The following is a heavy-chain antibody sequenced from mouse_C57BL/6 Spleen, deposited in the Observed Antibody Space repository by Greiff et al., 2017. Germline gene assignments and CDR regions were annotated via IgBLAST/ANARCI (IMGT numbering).Heavy chain of an antibody. CDR1: GYTFTDYN. Sequence: DVHLVESGPELVKPGASVKMSCKASGYTFTDYNMHWVKQSHGKSLEWIGYINPNNGGTSYNQKFKGKATLTVNKSSSTAYMELRSLTSEDSAGYYCARWVITTVVSYYYAMEYWGQGTSVTVSS. CDR3: ARWVITTVVSYYYAMEY. CDR2: INPNNGGT. D-gene: IGHD1-1*01. J-gene: IGHJ4*01. V-gene: IGHV1-22*01.